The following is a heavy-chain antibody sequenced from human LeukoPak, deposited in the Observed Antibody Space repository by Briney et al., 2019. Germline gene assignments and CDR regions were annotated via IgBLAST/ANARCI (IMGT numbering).Heavy chain of an antibody. CDR3: ARDREYSSSGLVWFDP. Sequence: SETLSLTCTVSGGSVSGYYWSCIRQPPGKGLEWIGYIYYSGSTNYNPSLKSRVTISVDTSENQFSLKLTSVTAADTAVYYCARDREYSSSGLVWFDPWGHGILVTVSS. J-gene: IGHJ5*02. V-gene: IGHV4-59*02. CDR2: IYYSGST. CDR1: GGSVSGYY. D-gene: IGHD6-6*01.